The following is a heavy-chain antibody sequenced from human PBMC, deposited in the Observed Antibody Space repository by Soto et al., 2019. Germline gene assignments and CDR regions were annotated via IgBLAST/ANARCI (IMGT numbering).Heavy chain of an antibody. J-gene: IGHJ4*02. D-gene: IGHD5-12*01. CDR1: GGSISYYY. CDR2: IYYSGNT. CDR3: VRGGYVHAFDY. V-gene: IGHV4-59*01. Sequence: SETLSLTCTVSGGSISYYYWGWIRQPPGKGLEWIGSIYYSGNTHYNPSLKSRVTISVDTSMNQLSLNLDSVTAVDSAVYYCVRGGYVHAFDYWGQGALVTVSS.